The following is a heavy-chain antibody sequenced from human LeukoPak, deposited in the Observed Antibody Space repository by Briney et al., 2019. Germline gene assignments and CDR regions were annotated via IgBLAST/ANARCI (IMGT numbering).Heavy chain of an antibody. CDR2: INTNTGNP. Sequence: ASVKVSCKASGYTFTSYAMNWVRQAPGQGLEWMGWINTNTGNPTYAQGFTGRFVFSLDTSVSTAYLQISSLKAEDTAVYYCARESGWGLPHAFDFWGQGTMITVSS. CDR1: GYTFTSYA. CDR3: ARESGWGLPHAFDF. J-gene: IGHJ3*01. V-gene: IGHV7-4-1*02. D-gene: IGHD3-10*01.